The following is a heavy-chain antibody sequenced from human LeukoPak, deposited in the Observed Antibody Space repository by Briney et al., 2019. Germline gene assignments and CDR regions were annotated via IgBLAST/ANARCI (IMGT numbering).Heavy chain of an antibody. CDR1: GFTFDDYA. Sequence: GGSLRLSCAASGFTFDDYAMHWVRQAPGKGLEWVSGISWNSGSIGYADSVKGRFTISRDNAKNSLYLQMNSLGAEDTASYYCAKDGGSGWYYFDYWGQGTLVTVSS. CDR3: AKDGGSGWYYFDY. D-gene: IGHD6-19*01. J-gene: IGHJ4*02. CDR2: ISWNSGSI. V-gene: IGHV3-9*01.